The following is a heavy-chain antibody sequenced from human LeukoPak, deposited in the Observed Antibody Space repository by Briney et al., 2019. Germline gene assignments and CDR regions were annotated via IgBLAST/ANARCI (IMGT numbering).Heavy chain of an antibody. CDR1: GGTFSSYA. J-gene: IGHJ4*02. CDR3: ARGHYDILTGTQTVFDY. Sequence: SVKVSCKASGGTFSSYAISWVRQAPGQGLEWMGGIIPIFGTANYAQKFQGRVTITADESTSTAYMELSSLRSEDTAVYYCARGHYDILTGTQTVFDYWGQGTLVTVSS. V-gene: IGHV1-69*13. D-gene: IGHD3-9*01. CDR2: IIPIFGTA.